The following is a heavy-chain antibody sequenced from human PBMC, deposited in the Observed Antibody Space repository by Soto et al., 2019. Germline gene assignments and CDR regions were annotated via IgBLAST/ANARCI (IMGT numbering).Heavy chain of an antibody. V-gene: IGHV3-23*01. CDR1: GFTFTDYA. Sequence: EVQLLESGGGLVQPGGSLRLSCAASGFTFTDYALSWVRQAPGKGLEWVATISGIGGSTYLADSVKGRLSISRDNSKNTVSLLMNSLRAEDTAVYFCARGVSSSQKRFYYRMDVWGQGTTVTVSS. J-gene: IGHJ6*02. CDR2: ISGIGGST. CDR3: ARGVSSSQKRFYYRMDV. D-gene: IGHD6-6*01.